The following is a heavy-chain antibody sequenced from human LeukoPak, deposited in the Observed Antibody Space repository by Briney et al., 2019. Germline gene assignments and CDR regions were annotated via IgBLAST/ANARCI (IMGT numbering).Heavy chain of an antibody. CDR3: ARGDILTGYPSSYDY. V-gene: IGHV4-61*02. J-gene: IGHJ4*02. D-gene: IGHD3-9*01. CDR1: GGSISSGSYY. CDR2: IYTSGST. Sequence: SETLSLTCTVSGGSISSGSYYWSWIRQPAGKGLEWIGRIYTSGSTNYNPSLKSRVTISVDTSKNQFSLKLSSVTAADTAVYYCARGDILTGYPSSYDYWGQGTLVTVSS.